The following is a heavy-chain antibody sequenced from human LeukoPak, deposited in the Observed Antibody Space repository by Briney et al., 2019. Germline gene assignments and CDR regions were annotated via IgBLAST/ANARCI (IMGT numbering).Heavy chain of an antibody. CDR3: ARPSLSSSWLAYYYYGMDV. CDR1: GYTFTSYG. D-gene: IGHD6-13*01. V-gene: IGHV1-18*01. J-gene: IGHJ6*02. Sequence: ASVKVSCKASGYTFTSYGISWVRQAPGQGLEWMGWISAYDGNTNYAQKLQGRVTMTTDTSTSTAYMELRSLRSDDTAVYYCARPSLSSSWLAYYYYGMDVWGQGTTVTVSS. CDR2: ISAYDGNT.